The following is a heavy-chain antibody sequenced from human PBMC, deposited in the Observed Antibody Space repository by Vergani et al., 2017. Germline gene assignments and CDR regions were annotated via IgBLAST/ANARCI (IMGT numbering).Heavy chain of an antibody. J-gene: IGHJ4*02. CDR1: GESIRRGSHY. D-gene: IGHD2-15*01. CDR3: ARSRPYCTSGSCPAS. Sequence: QVKLQESGPGLLKPSQTLSLTCTVSGESIRRGSHYWSWIRQPAGKGPEWIGHIHTGGSTDLNPSFKSRVSISVDTSKSQFSLKLNSVTVADTAVYYCARSRPYCTSGSCPASWGQGTLVTVSS. CDR2: IHTGGST. V-gene: IGHV4-61*02.